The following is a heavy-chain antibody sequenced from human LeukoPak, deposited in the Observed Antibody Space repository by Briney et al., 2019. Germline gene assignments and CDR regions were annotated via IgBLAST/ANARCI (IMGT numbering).Heavy chain of an antibody. CDR2: VYPGGSQT. J-gene: IGHJ3*02. CDR3: ARRRRLCSGATCSFDAFDI. Sequence: GESLKISCKASSYSFTNYWIGWVRQMPGKGLEWMGIVYPGGSQTLYSPSFQGQVTISVDKSTATAYLQWNTLKASDTAMYYCARRRRLCSGATCSFDAFDIWGQGTMVTVSS. V-gene: IGHV5-51*01. D-gene: IGHD2-15*01. CDR1: SYSFTNYW.